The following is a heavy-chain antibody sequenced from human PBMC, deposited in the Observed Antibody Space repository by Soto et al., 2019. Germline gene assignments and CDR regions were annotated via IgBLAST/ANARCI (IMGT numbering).Heavy chain of an antibody. CDR1: GFTFSSYG. CDR2: IWYDGSNK. Sequence: PGGSLRLSCEASGFTFSSYGMHWVRQAPGKGLEWVAVIWYDGSNKYYADSVKGRFTISRDNSKNTLYLQMNSLRAEDTAVYYCASLYSSGRRPYYYYGMDVWGQGTTVTVSS. D-gene: IGHD6-19*01. V-gene: IGHV3-33*01. CDR3: ASLYSSGRRPYYYYGMDV. J-gene: IGHJ6*02.